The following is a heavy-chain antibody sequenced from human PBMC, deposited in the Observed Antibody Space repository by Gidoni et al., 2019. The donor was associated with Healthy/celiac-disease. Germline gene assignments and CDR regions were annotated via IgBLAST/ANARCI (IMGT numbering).Heavy chain of an antibody. Sequence: QVQLQESGPVLVKPSESLSLTCTVSGGSISSSYWSWFRQPAGKGLEWIGRIYTSGSTNYNPSLKSRVTMSVDTSKNQFSLKLSSVTAADTAVYYCARVSPVTNWFDPWGQGTLVTVSS. J-gene: IGHJ5*02. CDR3: ARVSPVTNWFDP. D-gene: IGHD2-21*02. V-gene: IGHV4-4*07. CDR2: IYTSGST. CDR1: GGSISSSY.